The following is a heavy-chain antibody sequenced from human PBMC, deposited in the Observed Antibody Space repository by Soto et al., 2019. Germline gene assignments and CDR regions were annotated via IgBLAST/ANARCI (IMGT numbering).Heavy chain of an antibody. J-gene: IGHJ6*02. Sequence: SGPTLVNPTHTLTLTCTFSGFSLSTSGMCVRWIRQPPGKALEWLALIDWDDDKYYSTSLKTRLTISKDTSKNQVVLTMTNMDPVDTATYYCARMITGTTSGYYYYYGMDVWGQGTTVTVSS. V-gene: IGHV2-70*01. CDR2: IDWDDDK. D-gene: IGHD1-7*01. CDR1: GFSLSTSGMC. CDR3: ARMITGTTSGYYYYYGMDV.